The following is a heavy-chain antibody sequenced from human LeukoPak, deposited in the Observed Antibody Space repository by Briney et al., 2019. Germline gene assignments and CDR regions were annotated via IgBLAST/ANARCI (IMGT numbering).Heavy chain of an antibody. D-gene: IGHD6-13*01. J-gene: IGHJ4*02. CDR3: AKLIAAAGTFDY. CDR1: GFTFSSYA. CDR2: ISGSGGST. Sequence: PGGSLRLSCAASGFTFSSYAMSWVRQAPRKGLEWVSAISGSGGSTYYADSVKGRFTISRDNSKNTLYLQMNSLRAEDTAVYYCAKLIAAAGTFDYWGQGTLVTVSS. V-gene: IGHV3-23*01.